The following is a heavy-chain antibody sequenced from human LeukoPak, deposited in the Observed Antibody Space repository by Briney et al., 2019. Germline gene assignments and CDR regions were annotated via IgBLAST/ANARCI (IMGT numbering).Heavy chain of an antibody. CDR2: ISGSGGST. CDR1: GFTFSSYA. Sequence: GGSLRLSCAASGFTFSSYATSWVRQAPGKGLEWVSVISGSGGSTYYADSVKGRFTISRDNSKNTLYLQMNSLRAEDTAVYYCAKETGTTTYYYYGMDVWGQGTTVTVSS. V-gene: IGHV3-23*01. D-gene: IGHD1-7*01. J-gene: IGHJ6*02. CDR3: AKETGTTTYYYYGMDV.